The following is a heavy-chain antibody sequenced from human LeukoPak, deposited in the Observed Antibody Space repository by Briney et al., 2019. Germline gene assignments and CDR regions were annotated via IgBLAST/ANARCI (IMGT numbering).Heavy chain of an antibody. J-gene: IGHJ5*02. CDR2: IIPIFGTA. CDR1: GGTFSSYA. Sequence: SVKVSCKASGGTFSSYAISWVRQAPGQGLEWMGGIIPIFGTANYAQKFQGRVTITTDESTSTAYMELSSLRSEDTAVYYCARDGPWWYCSGGSCYRRVRNWFDPWGQGTLVTVSS. V-gene: IGHV1-69*05. D-gene: IGHD2-15*01. CDR3: ARDGPWWYCSGGSCYRRVRNWFDP.